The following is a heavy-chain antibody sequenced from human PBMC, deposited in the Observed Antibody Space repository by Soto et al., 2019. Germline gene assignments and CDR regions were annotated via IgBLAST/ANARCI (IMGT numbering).Heavy chain of an antibody. CDR2: IIPILGTA. Sequence: SVKVSCKASGGTFSSYAISWVRQAPGQGLEWMGGIIPILGTANYAQKFQGRVTITADESTSTAYMELSSLRSEDTAVYYCARSNTAVAGPVDYYYGMDVWGQGTTVTVSS. CDR3: ARSNTAVAGPVDYYYGMDV. V-gene: IGHV1-69*13. D-gene: IGHD6-19*01. J-gene: IGHJ6*02. CDR1: GGTFSSYA.